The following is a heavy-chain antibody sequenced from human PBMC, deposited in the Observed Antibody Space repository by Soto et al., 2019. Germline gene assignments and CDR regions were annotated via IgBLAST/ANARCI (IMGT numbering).Heavy chain of an antibody. Sequence: RSLTCSVSGGSISSYYWSWIRQPPGKGLEWIGYIYYSGSTNYNPSLKSRVTISVDTSKNQFSLKLSSVTAADTAVYYCARDRRDYTDGYGMDVWGQGTMVTVSS. J-gene: IGHJ6*02. CDR1: GGSISSYY. D-gene: IGHD4-4*01. CDR2: IYYSGST. CDR3: ARDRRDYTDGYGMDV. V-gene: IGHV4-59*01.